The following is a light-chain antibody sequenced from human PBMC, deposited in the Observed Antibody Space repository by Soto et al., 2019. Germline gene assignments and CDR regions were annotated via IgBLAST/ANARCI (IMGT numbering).Light chain of an antibody. CDR3: QQYVSSPWT. J-gene: IGKJ1*01. Sequence: EIVLTQSPGTLSLSPGERATLSCRASQSVSASYLAWYQQKPGHVPRLLIYGASSRATGIPDRFSGSASGTDFTLTISRLEPEDFAVYYCQQYVSSPWTFGQGTQVEIK. V-gene: IGKV3-20*01. CDR1: QSVSASY. CDR2: GAS.